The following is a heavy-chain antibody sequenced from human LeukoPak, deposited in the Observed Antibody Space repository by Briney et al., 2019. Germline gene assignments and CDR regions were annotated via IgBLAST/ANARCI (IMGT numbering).Heavy chain of an antibody. D-gene: IGHD3-22*01. Sequence: ASVKVSCKASGGTFSSYAISWVRQAPGQGLEWMGGIIPIFGTANYAQKFQGRVTITTDESTSTAYMELSSLRPEDTAVYYCARGLYYDSSGYYYYYYYYMDVWGKGTTVTVSS. J-gene: IGHJ6*03. CDR1: GGTFSSYA. CDR3: ARGLYYDSSGYYYYYYYYMDV. V-gene: IGHV1-69*05. CDR2: IIPIFGTA.